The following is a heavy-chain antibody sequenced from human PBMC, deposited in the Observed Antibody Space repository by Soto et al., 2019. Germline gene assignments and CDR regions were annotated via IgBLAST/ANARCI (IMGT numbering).Heavy chain of an antibody. V-gene: IGHV5-10-1*01. CDR1: GYSFTSYW. CDR2: IDPSDSYT. CDR3: ATGTERGYSYGTDAFDI. D-gene: IGHD5-18*01. J-gene: IGHJ3*02. Sequence: HGESLKISCKGSGYSFTSYWISWVRQMPGKGLEWMGRIDPSDSYTNYSPSFQGHVTISADKSISTAYLQWSSLKASDTAMYYCATGTERGYSYGTDAFDIWGQGTMVTVSS.